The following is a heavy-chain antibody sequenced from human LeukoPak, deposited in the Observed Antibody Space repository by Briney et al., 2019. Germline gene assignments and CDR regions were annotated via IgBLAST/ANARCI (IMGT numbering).Heavy chain of an antibody. CDR3: AKHDYGDYPKLLDYYYYGMDV. D-gene: IGHD4-17*01. Sequence: SSETLSLTCTVSGGSISSSSYYWGWIRQPPGKGLEWVSAISGSGGSTYYADSVKGRFTISRDNSKNTLYLQMNSLRAEDTAVYYCAKHDYGDYPKLLDYYYYGMDVWGQGTTVTVSS. CDR1: GGSISSSSYY. CDR2: ISGSGGST. V-gene: IGHV3-23*01. J-gene: IGHJ6*02.